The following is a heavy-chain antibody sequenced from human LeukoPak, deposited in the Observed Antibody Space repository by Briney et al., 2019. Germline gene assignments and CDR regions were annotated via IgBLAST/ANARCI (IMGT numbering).Heavy chain of an antibody. CDR2: IIPIFGTA. J-gene: IGHJ4*02. CDR1: GGTFSSYA. CDR3: AREGLADFDY. V-gene: IGHV1-69*05. D-gene: IGHD3-16*01. Sequence: SVKVSCKASGGTFSSYAISWVRQAPGQGLEWMGRIIPIFGTAHYAQKFQGRVTITTDESTSTAYMELSSLRSEDTAVYYCAREGLADFDYWGQGTLVTVSS.